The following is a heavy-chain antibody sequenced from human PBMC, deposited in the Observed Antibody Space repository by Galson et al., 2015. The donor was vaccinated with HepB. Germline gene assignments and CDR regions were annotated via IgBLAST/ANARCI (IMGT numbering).Heavy chain of an antibody. V-gene: IGHV1-69*13. D-gene: IGHD2-15*01. CDR2: IIPIFGTA. CDR3: ARDSSVAANFWFDP. CDR1: GGTFSSYA. J-gene: IGHJ5*02. Sequence: SVKVSCKASGGTFSSYAISWVRQAPGQGLEWMGGIIPIFGTANYAQKFQGRVTITADESTSTAYMELSSLRSVDTAVYYCARDSSVAANFWFDPWGQGTLVTVSS.